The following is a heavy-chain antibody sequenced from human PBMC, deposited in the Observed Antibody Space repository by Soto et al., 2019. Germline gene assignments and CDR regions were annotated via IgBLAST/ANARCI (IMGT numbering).Heavy chain of an antibody. CDR2: IVAASGKT. CDR3: ALTLDQGSYDFGGCAS. V-gene: IGHV1-58*01. CDR1: GFTFSRSA. Sequence: KGYCKGSGFTFSRSAVQWVRQARGQGLEWIGWIVAASGKTDYSQIFQERVTITRDMSTSTAYMELSSLSSEDTAVYYCALTLDQGSYDFGGCASWVKGTLHIVSS. J-gene: IGHJ1*01. D-gene: IGHD2-21*01.